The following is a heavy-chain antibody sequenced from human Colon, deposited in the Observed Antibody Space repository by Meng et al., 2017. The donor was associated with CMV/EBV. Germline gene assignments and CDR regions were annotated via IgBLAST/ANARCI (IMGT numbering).Heavy chain of an antibody. J-gene: IGHJ4*02. CDR1: SYW. Sequence: SYWMHWVRQAPGKGLEWIGRIYDSGSTYYNPSLKSRVTISVDTSKNQFSLKLSSVTAADTAVYYCARHLWGGNSGWFDYWGQGTLVTVSS. V-gene: IGHV4-39*01. D-gene: IGHD4-23*01. CDR3: ARHLWGGNSGWFDY. CDR2: IYDSGST.